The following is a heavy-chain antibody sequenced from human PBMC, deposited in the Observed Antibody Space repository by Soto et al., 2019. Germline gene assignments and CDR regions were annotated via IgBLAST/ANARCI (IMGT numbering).Heavy chain of an antibody. Sequence: SETLSLTCAVYGGSFSGYYWSWIRQPPGKGLEWIGEINHSGSTNYNPSLKSRVTISVDTSKNQFSLKLSSVTAADTAVYYCARGRVMVVRGYYYYSGMDVWGQGTTVTVSS. CDR2: INHSGST. V-gene: IGHV4-34*01. CDR1: GGSFSGYY. D-gene: IGHD3-10*01. CDR3: ARGRVMVVRGYYYYSGMDV. J-gene: IGHJ6*02.